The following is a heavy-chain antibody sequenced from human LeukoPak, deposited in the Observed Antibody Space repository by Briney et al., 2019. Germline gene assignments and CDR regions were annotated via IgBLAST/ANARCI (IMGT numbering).Heavy chain of an antibody. CDR2: IYPGDSDT. CDR3: ARPGITMVTL. J-gene: IGHJ4*02. CDR1: SSSSYY. V-gene: IGHV5-51*01. D-gene: IGHD3-10*01. Sequence: SSSSYYWGWIRQPPGKGLEWMGIIYPGDSDTRYSPSFQGQVTISADKSISTAYLQWSSLKASDTAMYYCARPGITMVTLWGQGTLVTVSS.